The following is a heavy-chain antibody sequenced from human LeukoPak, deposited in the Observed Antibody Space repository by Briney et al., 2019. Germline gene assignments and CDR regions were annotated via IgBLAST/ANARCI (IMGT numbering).Heavy chain of an antibody. CDR1: GFTFSSYG. CDR2: ISGSGDST. CDR3: ARVTGYMIEDYFDY. D-gene: IGHD3-22*01. V-gene: IGHV3-23*01. J-gene: IGHJ4*02. Sequence: GGSLRLSCAASGFTFSSYGMHWVRQAPGKGLEWVSGISGSGDSTYYADSVQGRFTISRDNSKNTLYLQMNSLRAGDTAVYYCARVTGYMIEDYFDYWGQGTLVTVSS.